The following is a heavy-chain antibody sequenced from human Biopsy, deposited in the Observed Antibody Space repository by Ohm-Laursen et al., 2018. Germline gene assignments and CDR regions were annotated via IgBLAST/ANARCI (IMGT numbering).Heavy chain of an antibody. CDR3: AREEDNSGYDYYGMDV. D-gene: IGHD3-22*01. V-gene: IGHV1-18*01. CDR1: SYTFPSYG. CDR2: ISAYNGNR. Sequence: VSVKVSCKASSYTFPSYGISWVRQAPGQGLEWMGWISAYNGNRNYAQKFQGRVTMTTDTSTSTAYMELRSLRSDDTAVYFCAREEDNSGYDYYGMDVWGQGTTVTVSS. J-gene: IGHJ6*02.